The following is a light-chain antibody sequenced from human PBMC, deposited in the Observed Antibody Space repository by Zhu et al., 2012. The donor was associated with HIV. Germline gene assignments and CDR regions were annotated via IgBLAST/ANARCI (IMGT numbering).Light chain of an antibody. CDR2: GAS. J-gene: IGKJ4*01. Sequence: EIVLTQSPGTLSLSPGVRATLSCRASQSISSSFLAWYQQKPGQTPRLLIYGASSRATGIPDRFSGSGSGTDFTLTISRLEPEDFAVYYCQQYGSSPHTFGGGTKVEX. V-gene: IGKV3-20*01. CDR3: QQYGSSPHT. CDR1: QSISSSF.